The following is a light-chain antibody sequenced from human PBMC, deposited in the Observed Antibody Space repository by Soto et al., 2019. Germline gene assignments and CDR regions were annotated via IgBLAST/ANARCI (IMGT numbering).Light chain of an antibody. CDR3: QHYNSYSEA. CDR2: KAS. J-gene: IGKJ1*01. V-gene: IGKV1-5*03. CDR1: QTISSW. Sequence: DIQMTQSPSTLSGSVGDRVTITCRASQTISSWLAWYQQKPGKAPKLLIYKASTLKSGVPSRFSGSGSGTEFTLTISSLQPDDVATYDCQHYNSYSEAFGQGTKVEVK.